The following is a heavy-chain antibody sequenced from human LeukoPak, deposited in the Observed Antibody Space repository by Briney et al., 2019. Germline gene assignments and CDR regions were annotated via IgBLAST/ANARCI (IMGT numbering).Heavy chain of an antibody. Sequence: ASVKVSCKASGYSFTCYYIHWVRQAPGQGLEWMGWINPDSGDTEYSQRFQGRITLTSDTSVTTAYMELSSLRSDDTAIFYCATVASIRRFYFDFWGQGTLVTVSS. CDR1: GYSFTCYY. J-gene: IGHJ4*02. CDR2: INPDSGDT. CDR3: ATVASIRRFYFDF. V-gene: IGHV1-2*02. D-gene: IGHD3-3*01.